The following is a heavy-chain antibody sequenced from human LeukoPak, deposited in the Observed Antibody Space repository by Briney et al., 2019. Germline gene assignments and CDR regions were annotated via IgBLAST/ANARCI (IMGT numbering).Heavy chain of an antibody. CDR2: INPSGGST. D-gene: IGHD3-10*01. J-gene: IGHJ4*02. V-gene: IGHV1-46*01. CDR1: GYAFTSYY. Sequence: ASVKVSCKASGYAFTSYYMHWVRQAPGQGLEWMGIINPSGGSTSYAQKFQGRVTMTRDTSTSTVYTELSSLRSEDTAVYYCARDYGSGSYYKGYYFDYWGQGTLVTVSS. CDR3: ARDYGSGSYYKGYYFDY.